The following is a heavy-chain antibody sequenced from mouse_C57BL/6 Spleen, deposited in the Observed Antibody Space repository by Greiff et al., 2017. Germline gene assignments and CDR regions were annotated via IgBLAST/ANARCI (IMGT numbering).Heavy chain of an antibody. Sequence: EVMLVESGEGLVKPGGSLKLSCAASGFTFSSYAMSWVRQTPEKRLEWVAYISSGGDYIYYAATVKGRFTISRANARNTLYLKVGSLKSEDTAMYYLTTMGLRLAVWGTGTLVTVSA. CDR1: GFTFSSYA. D-gene: IGHD2-4*01. J-gene: IGHJ3*01. V-gene: IGHV5-9-1*02. CDR3: TTMGLRLAV. CDR2: ISSGGDYI.